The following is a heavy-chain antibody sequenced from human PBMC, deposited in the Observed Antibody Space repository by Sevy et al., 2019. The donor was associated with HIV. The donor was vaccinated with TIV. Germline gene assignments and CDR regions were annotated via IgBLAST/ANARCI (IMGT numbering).Heavy chain of an antibody. J-gene: IGHJ6*02. V-gene: IGHV3-49*04. CDR3: TSIVVVVDAINYYGMDV. D-gene: IGHD2-15*01. Sequence: GGSLRLSCTASGFTFGDYAMSWVRQAPGKGLEWVGFIRSKAYGGTTEYAASVKGRFTISRDDSKSIAYLQMNSLKTEDTAVYYCTSIVVVVDAINYYGMDVWGQGTTVTVSS. CDR2: IRSKAYGGTT. CDR1: GFTFGDYA.